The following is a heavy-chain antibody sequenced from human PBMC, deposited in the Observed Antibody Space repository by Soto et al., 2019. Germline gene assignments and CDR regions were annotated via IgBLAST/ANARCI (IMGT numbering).Heavy chain of an antibody. V-gene: IGHV2-70*04. CDR2: IDWDDDK. J-gene: IGHJ2*01. CDR1: GFSLSTSGMR. Sequence: SCPTLVNPTQTLTLTCTFSGFSLSTSGMRXSWIRQPPGKALEWLARIDWDDDKFYSTSLKTRLTISKDTSKNQVVLTMTNMDPVDTATYYCARTQNWYFDLWGRGTLVTVS. CDR3: ARTQNWYFDL.